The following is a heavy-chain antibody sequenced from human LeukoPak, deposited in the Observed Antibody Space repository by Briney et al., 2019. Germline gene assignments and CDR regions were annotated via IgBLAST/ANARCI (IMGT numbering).Heavy chain of an antibody. Sequence: SETLSLTCTVSGGSISSYYWSWIRQPAGKGLEWIGRIYTSGSTDYNPSLKSRVTMSVDTSKNQFSLKLSSVTAADTAVYYCARDFQKYCSSTSCGYYFDYWGQGTLVTVSS. CDR2: IYTSGST. V-gene: IGHV4-4*07. CDR1: GGSISSYY. CDR3: ARDFQKYCSSTSCGYYFDY. D-gene: IGHD2-2*01. J-gene: IGHJ4*02.